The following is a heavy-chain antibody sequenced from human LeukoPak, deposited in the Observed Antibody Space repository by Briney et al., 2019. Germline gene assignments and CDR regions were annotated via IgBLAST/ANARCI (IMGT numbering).Heavy chain of an antibody. Sequence: KPSETLSLTCTVSGGSISSGSYYWSWIRQPAGKGLEWIGRIYTSGSTNYNPSLRSRVTISVDTSKNQFSLKLSSVTAADTAVYFCARHPYGSGTDWVLAYMDVWGNGTTVTISS. CDR2: IYTSGST. V-gene: IGHV4-61*02. D-gene: IGHD3-10*01. J-gene: IGHJ6*03. CDR3: ARHPYGSGTDWVLAYMDV. CDR1: GGSISSGSYY.